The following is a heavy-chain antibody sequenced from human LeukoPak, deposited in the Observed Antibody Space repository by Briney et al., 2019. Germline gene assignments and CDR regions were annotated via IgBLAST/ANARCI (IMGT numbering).Heavy chain of an antibody. V-gene: IGHV3-23*01. CDR1: GFTFTNYA. CDR3: AKIPYYYGMDV. J-gene: IGHJ6*02. Sequence: GGSLRLSCAASGFTFTNYAMTWVRQAPGKGLEWVSSISSSGDSTYCAASVRGRFTISRDNSKNTLYLQMNSLRAEDTAVYYCAKIPYYYGMDVWGQGTTVTVSS. CDR2: ISSSGDST.